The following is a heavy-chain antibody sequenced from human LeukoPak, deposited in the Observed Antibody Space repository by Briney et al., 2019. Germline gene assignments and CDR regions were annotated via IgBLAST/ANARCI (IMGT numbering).Heavy chain of an antibody. Sequence: PSETLSLTCTVSGNSISSGDNYWSWIRQPAGKGLEWIGRIYTSGSTNYNPSLKSRVTISGDTSKNQFSLRLSSVTAADTAVYYCARVVYSRYDFRGAMDVWGKGTTVTVSS. CDR3: ARVVYSRYDFRGAMDV. CDR2: IYTSGST. D-gene: IGHD5-12*01. V-gene: IGHV4-61*02. CDR1: GNSISSGDNY. J-gene: IGHJ6*03.